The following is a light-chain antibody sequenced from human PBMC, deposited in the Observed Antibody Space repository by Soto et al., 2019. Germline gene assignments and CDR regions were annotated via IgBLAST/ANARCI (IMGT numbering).Light chain of an antibody. Sequence: EIVMTQSPATLSVSPGERATLSCRASQSVSSNLAWYQQKPGQAPRLLIYGASTRATGIPARFSGSGSVTEFTLTISSPQSEDFAVYYCQQYNNWPPYTFGQGPKLEIK. V-gene: IGKV3-15*01. CDR3: QQYNNWPPYT. CDR1: QSVSSN. CDR2: GAS. J-gene: IGKJ2*01.